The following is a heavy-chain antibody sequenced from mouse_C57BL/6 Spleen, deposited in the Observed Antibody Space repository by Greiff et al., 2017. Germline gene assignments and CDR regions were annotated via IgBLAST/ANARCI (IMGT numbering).Heavy chain of an antibody. Sequence: VQLKESGAELVRPGASVKLSCTASGFNIKDYYMPWVKQRPEQGLEWIGRIDPEDGDTEYAPKFKGKATLTADTSSNTAYLQLSSLTSEDTAVYYWTTGATVVAKNYFDYWGQGTTLTGSS. CDR3: TTGATVVAKNYFDY. J-gene: IGHJ2*01. CDR1: GFNIKDYY. V-gene: IGHV14-1*01. D-gene: IGHD1-1*01. CDR2: IDPEDGDT.